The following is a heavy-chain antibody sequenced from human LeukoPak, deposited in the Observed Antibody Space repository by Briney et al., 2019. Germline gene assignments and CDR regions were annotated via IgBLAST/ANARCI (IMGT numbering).Heavy chain of an antibody. D-gene: IGHD5-12*01. CDR3: AREAGPNSGPRPKLDY. CDR2: ISAYNGNT. J-gene: IGHJ4*02. V-gene: IGHV1-18*01. Sequence: ASVKVSCKASGYTFTSYAMNWVRQAPGQGLEWMGWISAYNGNTNYAQKLQGRVTMTTDTSTSTAYMELRSLRSDDTAVYYCAREAGPNSGPRPKLDYWGQGTLVTVSS. CDR1: GYTFTSYA.